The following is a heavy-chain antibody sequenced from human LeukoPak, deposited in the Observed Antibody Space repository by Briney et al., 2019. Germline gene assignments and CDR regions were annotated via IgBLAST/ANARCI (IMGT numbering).Heavy chain of an antibody. Sequence: GGSLRLSCAASGFTFSTYTMNWVRQAPGKGLEWVSSISSRSSYIYYADSVKGRFTISRDNAKNTLYLQMNSLRAEDTAVYYCARGSGDFDYWGQGTLVTVSS. CDR2: ISSRSSYI. J-gene: IGHJ4*02. CDR3: ARGSGDFDY. D-gene: IGHD3-10*01. CDR1: GFTFSTYT. V-gene: IGHV3-21*01.